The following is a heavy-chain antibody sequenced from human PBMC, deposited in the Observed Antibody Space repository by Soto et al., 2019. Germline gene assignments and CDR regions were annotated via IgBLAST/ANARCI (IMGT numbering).Heavy chain of an antibody. J-gene: IGHJ3*02. CDR1: GFTCGDYA. Sequence: PAGALRLSCTASGFTCGDYAMSWFRQAPGKGLEWVGFIRSKAYGGTTEYAASVKGRFTISRDDSKSIAYLQMNSLKTEDTAVYYCTRNYLWFQRLTAFDIWGQGTMVTVS. CDR3: TRNYLWFQRLTAFDI. V-gene: IGHV3-49*03. D-gene: IGHD1-7*01. CDR2: IRSKAYGGTT.